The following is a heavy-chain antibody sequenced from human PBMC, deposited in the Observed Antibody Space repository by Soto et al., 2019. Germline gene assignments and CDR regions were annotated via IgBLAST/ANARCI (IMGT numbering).Heavy chain of an antibody. CDR2: IYYSGST. V-gene: IGHV4-59*01. J-gene: IGHJ4*02. D-gene: IGHD6-13*01. CDR3: ARTSTAAAIDY. Sequence: RQPPGKGLEWIGYIYYSGSTNYNPSLKSRVTISVDTSKNQFSLKLSSVTAADTAVYYCARTSTAAAIDYWGQGTLVTVSS.